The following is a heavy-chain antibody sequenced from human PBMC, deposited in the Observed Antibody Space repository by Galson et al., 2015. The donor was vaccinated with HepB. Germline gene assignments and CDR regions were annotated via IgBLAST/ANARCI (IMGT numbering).Heavy chain of an antibody. J-gene: IGHJ4*02. V-gene: IGHV1-24*01. CDR3: ATATMVRGALDY. CDR1: GYTLTELS. CDR2: FDPEDGET. Sequence: SVKVSCKVSGYTLTELSMHWVRQAPGKGLEWMGGFDPEDGETIYAQKFQGRVTMTEDTSTDTAYMELSSLRSEDTAVYYCATATMVRGALDYWGQGTLVTVSS. D-gene: IGHD3-10*01.